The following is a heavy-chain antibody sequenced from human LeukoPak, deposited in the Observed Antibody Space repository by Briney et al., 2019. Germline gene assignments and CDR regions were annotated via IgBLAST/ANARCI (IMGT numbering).Heavy chain of an antibody. V-gene: IGHV1-8*02. CDR1: GYTFTGYY. Sequence: ASVKVSCKASGYTFTGYYMHWVRQAPGQGLEWMGWMNPNSGNTGYAQKFQGRVTTTRNTSISTAYMELSSLRSEDTAVYYCARASYYDFWSGYSMDVWGQGTTVTVSS. CDR2: MNPNSGNT. CDR3: ARASYYDFWSGYSMDV. D-gene: IGHD3-3*01. J-gene: IGHJ6*02.